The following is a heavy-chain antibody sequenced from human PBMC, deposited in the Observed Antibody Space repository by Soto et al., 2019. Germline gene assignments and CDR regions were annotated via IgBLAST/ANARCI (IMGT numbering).Heavy chain of an antibody. CDR3: AKGFPSPLYYYDGSGCS. V-gene: IGHV3-23*01. J-gene: IGHJ5*02. Sequence: EVQLLESGGGLVQPGGSLRLSCAASGFTFNIYAMSWVRQAPGKGLEWVAAISGSGSSTYYADSVKGRFTITRDNSKNTLYLQMNSLRAEDTAVYYCAKGFPSPLYYYDGSGCSWGQGPLFTVSS. CDR2: ISGSGSST. D-gene: IGHD3-22*01. CDR1: GFTFNIYA.